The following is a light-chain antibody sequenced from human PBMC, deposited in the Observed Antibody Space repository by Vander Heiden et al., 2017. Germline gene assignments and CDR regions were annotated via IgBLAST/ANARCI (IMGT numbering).Light chain of an antibody. CDR3: QSADSSGADVV. J-gene: IGLJ2*01. CDR2: KDS. Sequence: SSELTQPPSVSVSPGQTARITCSGDALPKQYAFWYQQKPGQAPVLVRYKDSERSSGIPDRFSGSSSGTTVTLTISGVQAEDEADYYCQSADSSGADVVFGGGTKLTVL. V-gene: IGLV3-25*03. CDR1: ALPKQY.